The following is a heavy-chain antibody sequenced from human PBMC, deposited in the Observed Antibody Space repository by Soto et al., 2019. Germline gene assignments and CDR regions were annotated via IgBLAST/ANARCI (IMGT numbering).Heavy chain of an antibody. CDR3: AKYGDYYGSGSLDY. CDR2: ISYDGSNK. CDR1: GFTFSSYG. J-gene: IGHJ4*02. V-gene: IGHV3-30*18. Sequence: QVQLVESGGGVVQPGRSLRLSCAASGFTFSSYGMHWVRQAPGKGLEWGAVISYDGSNKYYADSVKGLFTISRDNSKNTLYLQMNSLRAEDTAVYYCAKYGDYYGSGSLDYWGQGTVVTVSS. D-gene: IGHD3-10*01.